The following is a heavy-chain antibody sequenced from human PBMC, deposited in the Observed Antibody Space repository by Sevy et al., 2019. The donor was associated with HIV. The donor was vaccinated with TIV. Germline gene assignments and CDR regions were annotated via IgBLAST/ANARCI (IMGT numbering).Heavy chain of an antibody. J-gene: IGHJ4*02. CDR2: ISYDGSVK. D-gene: IGHD3-16*02. V-gene: IGHV3-30*03. CDR1: GFTSSNAW. CDR3: VGEGSNYDCVWGTYHSGF. Sequence: GGSLRLSCAASGFTSSNAWMTWVRQAPGKGLEWVAVISYDGSVKYYTESVKGRFTISRDNTKNTLFLQLNSLRPEDTAVYYWVGEGSNYDCVWGTYHSGFRAQGTLVTVSS.